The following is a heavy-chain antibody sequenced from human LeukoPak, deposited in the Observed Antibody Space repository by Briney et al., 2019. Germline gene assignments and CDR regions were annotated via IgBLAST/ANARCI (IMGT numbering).Heavy chain of an antibody. V-gene: IGHV1-69*04. CDR1: GGTFSSYA. D-gene: IGHD4-23*01. J-gene: IGHJ6*02. Sequence: ASVKVSCKASGGTFSSYAISWVRQAPGQGLEWMGRIIPILGIANYAQKFQGRVTITADKSTSTAYMELSSLRSEDTAVYYCAREAPTTVVTRGSYYYYDMDVWGQGTTVTVSS. CDR2: IIPILGIA. CDR3: AREAPTTVVTRGSYYYYDMDV.